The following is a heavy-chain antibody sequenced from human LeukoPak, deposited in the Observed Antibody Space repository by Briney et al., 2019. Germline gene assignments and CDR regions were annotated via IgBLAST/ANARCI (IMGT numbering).Heavy chain of an antibody. Sequence: PSETLSLTCTVSGVSISSGDHYWSWIRRPPGKGLEWIGYIYYSGSTNYNPSLKSRVSITLDTSKNQFSLKLSSVTAADTALYYCARRDSDSWSGFDYWGQGTLVTVSS. CDR2: IYYSGST. J-gene: IGHJ4*02. CDR1: GVSISSGDHY. CDR3: ARRDSDSWSGFDY. D-gene: IGHD6-13*01. V-gene: IGHV4-30-4*01.